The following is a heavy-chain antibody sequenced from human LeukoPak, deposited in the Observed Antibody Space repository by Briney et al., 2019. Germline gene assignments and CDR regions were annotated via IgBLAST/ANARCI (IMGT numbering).Heavy chain of an antibody. CDR2: ISAYNGDT. D-gene: IGHD6-13*01. J-gene: IGHJ4*02. CDR1: GYTFTNYG. Sequence: ASVKVSRKTSGYTFTNYGVTWVRQAPRQGLEWMGWISAYNGDTKYEQNFQGRMTMTMDTSTSTANLELRSLRSDDTAVYYCARDHSSSCQLLDYWGQGTLVTISS. V-gene: IGHV1-18*01. CDR3: ARDHSSSCQLLDY.